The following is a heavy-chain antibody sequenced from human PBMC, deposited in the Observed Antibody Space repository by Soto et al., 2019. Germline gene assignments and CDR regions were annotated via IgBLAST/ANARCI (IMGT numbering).Heavy chain of an antibody. D-gene: IGHD3-22*01. CDR3: ARDSSGYYYFDY. J-gene: IGHJ4*02. Sequence: QVQLQESGPGLVKPSETLSLTCTVSGGSISSYYWSWIRQPPGKGLEWIGYIYYSGSTNYNPSLRSRVTISVDTSKNQVSLKLSSVTAADTAVYYCARDSSGYYYFDYWGQGTLGTVSS. CDR1: GGSISSYY. V-gene: IGHV4-59*01. CDR2: IYYSGST.